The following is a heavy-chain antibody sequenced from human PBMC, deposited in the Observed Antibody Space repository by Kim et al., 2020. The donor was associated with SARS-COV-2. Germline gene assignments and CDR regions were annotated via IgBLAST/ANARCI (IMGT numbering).Heavy chain of an antibody. CDR3: ARHEGPYCSGGSCYPFDY. Sequence: GESLKISCKGSGYSFTSYWIGWVRQMPGKGLEWMGIIYPGDSDTRYSPSFQGQVTISADKSISTAYLQWSSLKASDTAMYYCARHEGPYCSGGSCYPFDYWGQGTLVTVSS. V-gene: IGHV5-51*01. CDR2: IYPGDSDT. CDR1: GYSFTSYW. D-gene: IGHD2-15*01. J-gene: IGHJ4*02.